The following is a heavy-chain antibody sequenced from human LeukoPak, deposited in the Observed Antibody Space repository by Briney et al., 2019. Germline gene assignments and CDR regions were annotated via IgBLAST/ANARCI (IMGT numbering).Heavy chain of an antibody. CDR3: ARDPSGDGYSS. D-gene: IGHD5-24*01. J-gene: IGHJ5*02. Sequence: PSETLSLTCSVSGDSITGYYWGWIRQPPGKGLEWIGNIYYTGNTYYNSSLKSRVTISLDTSKNQFSLKVISMTAADTAVYYCARDPSGDGYSSWGQGTLVTVSS. CDR2: IYYTGNT. V-gene: IGHV4-39*07. CDR1: GDSITGYY.